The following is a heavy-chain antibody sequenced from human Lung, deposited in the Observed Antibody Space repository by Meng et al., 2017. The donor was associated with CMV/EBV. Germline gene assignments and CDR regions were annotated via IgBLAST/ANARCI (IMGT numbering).Heavy chain of an antibody. D-gene: IGHD3-22*01. Sequence: AEVKKPGASWKVSCKASGYNLTSYATHWVRQAPGQRLEWMGWINAGNGNTKYSQRFQGRVTITRDTSASTAYMELSSLRSEDTTVYYCARAGYDSSGYYPQPFDYWGQGTLVTVSS. CDR3: ARAGYDSSGYYPQPFDY. CDR2: INAGNGNT. J-gene: IGHJ4*02. V-gene: IGHV1-3*01. CDR1: GYNLTSYA.